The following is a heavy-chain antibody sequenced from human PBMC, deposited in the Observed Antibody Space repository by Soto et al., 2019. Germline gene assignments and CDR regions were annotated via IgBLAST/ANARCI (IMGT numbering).Heavy chain of an antibody. CDR2: INHSGST. J-gene: IGHJ4*02. CDR1: GGSFSGYY. Sequence: RSLTCAVYGGSFSGYYWSWIRQPPGKGLEWIGEINHSGSTNYNPSLKSRVTISVDTSKNQFSLKLSSVTAADTAVYYCARGVYYDYVWGSYRYSYYFDYWGQGTLVTVSS. CDR3: ARGVYYDYVWGSYRYSYYFDY. V-gene: IGHV4-34*01. D-gene: IGHD3-16*02.